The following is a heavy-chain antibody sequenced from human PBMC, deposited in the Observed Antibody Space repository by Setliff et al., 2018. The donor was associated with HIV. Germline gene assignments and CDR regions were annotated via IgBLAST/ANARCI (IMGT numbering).Heavy chain of an antibody. Sequence: SETLSLTCTVSGDSISSGGYYWGWVRQPPGKGLEWIGSIYYSGTTYYKSSLKSRVTISVDTSESHFSLRLSSVSAADTGVYYCAIRDRSFDFWSGYYQRDFWSQGTLVTVSS. J-gene: IGHJ4*02. V-gene: IGHV4-39*02. CDR2: IYYSGTT. CDR3: AIRDRSFDFWSGYYQRDF. CDR1: GDSISSGGYY. D-gene: IGHD3-3*01.